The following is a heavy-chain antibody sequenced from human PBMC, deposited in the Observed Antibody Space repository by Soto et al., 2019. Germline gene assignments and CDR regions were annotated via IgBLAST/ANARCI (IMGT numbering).Heavy chain of an antibody. CDR2: IYDDGTT. Sequence: SETLSLTCTVSGGSIVSGAFYWSWLRQLPGKGLEWIGYIYDDGTTYYNPSLKSRLTISVDTSKIQFSLKLTSATAADTAMYFCARVDYGDENYFDFWGPGTLVTVSS. D-gene: IGHD4-17*01. CDR1: GGSIVSGAFY. CDR3: ARVDYGDENYFDF. J-gene: IGHJ4*02. V-gene: IGHV4-31*03.